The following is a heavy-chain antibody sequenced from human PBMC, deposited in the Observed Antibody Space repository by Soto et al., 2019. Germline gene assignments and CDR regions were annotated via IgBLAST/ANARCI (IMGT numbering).Heavy chain of an antibody. Sequence: WETLALTCAVSGDAISRGYYWAWIRQPPGKGLEYIGSIYHSGTTYYNPSLMSRVTISVDSAKNQFSLQLSSVTAADTAVYFCTKYRRTDAEGYSFDYWGQGALVTVSS. CDR1: GDAISRGYY. J-gene: IGHJ4*02. CDR3: TKYRRTDAEGYSFDY. D-gene: IGHD2-15*01. V-gene: IGHV4-38-2*01. CDR2: IYHSGTT.